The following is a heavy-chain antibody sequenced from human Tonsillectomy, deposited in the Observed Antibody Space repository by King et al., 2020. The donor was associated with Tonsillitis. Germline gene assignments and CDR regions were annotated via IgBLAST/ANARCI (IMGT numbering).Heavy chain of an antibody. Sequence: VQLVESGGGLVQPGGSLRLSCAASEFTVSNHYMSWVRQAPGKGLEWVSAMYSDGGTYYIDSVKGRFTFSRDNSKNTLYLQMKSLRAEDTAVDYCARARGGYCGGDCYPFDYWGQGTLVTVSS. D-gene: IGHD2-21*01. CDR1: EFTVSNHY. CDR3: ARARGGYCGGDCYPFDY. CDR2: MYSDGGT. V-gene: IGHV3-53*01. J-gene: IGHJ4*02.